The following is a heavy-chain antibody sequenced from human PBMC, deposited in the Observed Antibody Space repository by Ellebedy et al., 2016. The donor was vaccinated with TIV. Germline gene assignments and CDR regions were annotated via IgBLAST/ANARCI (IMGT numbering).Heavy chain of an antibody. D-gene: IGHD2-15*01. CDR1: GFTFSNYA. CDR3: VKGDSVYYYMDC. CDR2: TSDTGITT. V-gene: IGHV3-23*01. Sequence: PGGSLRLSCAASGFTFSNYAMTWVRQVTRQVLGWVSATSDTGITTYCADSAKGRFTISRDNSRSTLYLQRNSLRAEDTAVYYCVKGDSVYYYMDCWGKGTTVTVSS. J-gene: IGHJ6*03.